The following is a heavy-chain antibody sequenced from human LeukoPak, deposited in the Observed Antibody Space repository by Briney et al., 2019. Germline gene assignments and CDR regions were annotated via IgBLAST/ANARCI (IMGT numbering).Heavy chain of an antibody. CDR3: ARARSIVGVSPFQH. CDR1: GFTFSGYT. CDR2: ISSDGRYK. Sequence: RSLRLSCAASGFTFSGYTMHWVRQAPGKGLEWVAFISSDGRYKSHADSVKGRCTISRDNSKNTLYLQMNSLRPEDTAVYYCARARSIVGVSPFQHWGQGTLVTVSS. V-gene: IGHV3-30*04. J-gene: IGHJ1*01. D-gene: IGHD1-26*01.